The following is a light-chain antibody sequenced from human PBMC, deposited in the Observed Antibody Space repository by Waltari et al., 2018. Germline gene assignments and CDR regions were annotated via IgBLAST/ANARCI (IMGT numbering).Light chain of an antibody. J-gene: IGKJ4*01. CDR1: QSISLY. V-gene: IGKV1-39*01. CDR2: AAS. CDR3: QKYNSAPLT. Sequence: DIQMTQSPSSLSASVGDRVTVPCRASQSISLYVTRYLQQPGKAPNLLIYAASSVQSGVPSRFSGSGSGTDFTLTISSLQPEDFATYYCQKYNSAPLTFGGGTKVEIK.